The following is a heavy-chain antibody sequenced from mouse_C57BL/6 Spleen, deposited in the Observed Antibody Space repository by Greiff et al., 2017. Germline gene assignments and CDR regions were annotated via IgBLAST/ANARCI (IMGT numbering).Heavy chain of an antibody. J-gene: IGHJ1*03. CDR2: IYPGDGDT. V-gene: IGHV1-80*01. Sequence: VQLQQSGAELVKPGASVQISCKASGYAFSSYWMNWVKQRPGKGLEWIGQIYPGDGDTNYNGKFKGKDTLTADKSYSTAYMQLSSLSSEDSAVYFCARYDGYWYFDVGGTGTTVTVSS. CDR3: ARYDGYWYFDV. D-gene: IGHD2-3*01. CDR1: GYAFSSYW.